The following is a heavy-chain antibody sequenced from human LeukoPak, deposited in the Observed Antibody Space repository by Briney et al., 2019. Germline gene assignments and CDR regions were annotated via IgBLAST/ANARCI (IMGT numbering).Heavy chain of an antibody. CDR2: INPSSGGT. V-gene: IGHV1-2*02. CDR3: ASNPFTYGDLDY. CDR1: GYTFTGYY. J-gene: IGHJ4*02. Sequence: ASVKVSCKASGYTFTGYYMHWVRQAPGQGLEWMGWINPSSGGTNYAQKFQGRVTMTRDTSISTAYMELSRLRSDDTAVYYCASNPFTYGDLDYWGQGTLVTVSS. D-gene: IGHD4/OR15-4a*01.